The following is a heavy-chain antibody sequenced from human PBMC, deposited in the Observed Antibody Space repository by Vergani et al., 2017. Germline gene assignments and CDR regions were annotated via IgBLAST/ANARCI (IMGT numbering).Heavy chain of an antibody. CDR3: AREGYDILTGYYDNWFDP. Sequence: QVQLAQSGAEVKKPGASVKVSCKASGYTFTGYYMHWVRQAPGQGLEWMGWINPNSGGTNYAQKFQGRVTMTRDTSISTAYMELSRLRSDDTAVYYCAREGYDILTGYYDNWFDPWGQGTLVTVSS. CDR2: INPNSGGT. V-gene: IGHV1-2*02. CDR1: GYTFTGYY. D-gene: IGHD3-9*01. J-gene: IGHJ5*02.